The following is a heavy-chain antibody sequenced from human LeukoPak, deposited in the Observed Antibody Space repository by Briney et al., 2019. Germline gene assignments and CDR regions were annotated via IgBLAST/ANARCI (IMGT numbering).Heavy chain of an antibody. J-gene: IGHJ4*02. D-gene: IGHD3-3*01. CDR2: IYHSGST. CDR3: ARAGQERKITIFGVVIPPDDY. V-gene: IGHV4-38-2*02. Sequence: SETLSLTCTVSGYSIGSGYYWGWIRQPPGKGLEWIGSIYHSGSTYYNPSLKSRVTISVDTSKNQFSLKLSSVTAADTAVYYCARAGQERKITIFGVVIPPDDYWGQGTLVTVSS. CDR1: GYSIGSGYY.